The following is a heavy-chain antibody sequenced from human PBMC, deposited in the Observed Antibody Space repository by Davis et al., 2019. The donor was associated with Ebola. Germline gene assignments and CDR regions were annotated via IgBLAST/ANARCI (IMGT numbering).Heavy chain of an antibody. Sequence: MPSETLSLTCSVSGGSISSSGHYWGWIRQPPGKGVEWIGSIYSSGSTYYNPSLKSRVTISVDTSKNQFSLKLSSVTAADTAVYYCARVGNYRDILDYWGQGTLVTVSS. CDR2: IYSSGST. CDR3: ARVGNYRDILDY. CDR1: GGSISSSGHY. D-gene: IGHD1-7*01. J-gene: IGHJ4*02. V-gene: IGHV4-39*07.